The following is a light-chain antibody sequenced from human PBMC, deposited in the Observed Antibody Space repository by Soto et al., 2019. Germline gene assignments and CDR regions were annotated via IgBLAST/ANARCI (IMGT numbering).Light chain of an antibody. J-gene: IGKJ4*01. CDR1: QNIGSL. CDR3: HPRTQWQPA. V-gene: IGKV3-11*01. Sequence: EIVLTHSPGTLSLSPWERATLSCRASQNIGSLLGWYQQKPGRAPRLLISDVSNRATGIPARFSGSGSGTDFTLTINSLKSEDFPVDNCHPRTQWQPAFGGGTKVDIK. CDR2: DVS.